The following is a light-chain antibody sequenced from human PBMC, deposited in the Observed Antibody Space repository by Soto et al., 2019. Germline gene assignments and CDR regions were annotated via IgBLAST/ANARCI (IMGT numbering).Light chain of an antibody. J-gene: IGKJ2*01. Sequence: EIVLTQSPATLSLSPGERATLSCRASQSVSSYIAWYQQKPGQAPRLLIYDASNSATGIPARFSGSGSGTDFTLSISSLEPEDFAVYYCQRRSNWRRYTLGQGTKVEIK. CDR1: QSVSSY. V-gene: IGKV3-11*01. CDR3: QRRSNWRRYT. CDR2: DAS.